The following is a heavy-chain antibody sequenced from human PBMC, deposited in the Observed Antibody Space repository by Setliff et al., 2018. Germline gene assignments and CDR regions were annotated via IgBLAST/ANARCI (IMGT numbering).Heavy chain of an antibody. J-gene: IGHJ6*03. V-gene: IGHV1-3*01. CDR1: GYTFTSYA. CDR2: INAGNGNT. D-gene: IGHD1-26*01. Sequence: GASVKVSCKASGYTFTSYAIHWVRQAPGQRLEWMGWINAGNGNTKYSQKFQGRVTITRDTSASTAYMELSGLKSEDTAVCYCARDGGDYYYYMDVWGKGTTVTVSS. CDR3: ARDGGDYYYYMDV.